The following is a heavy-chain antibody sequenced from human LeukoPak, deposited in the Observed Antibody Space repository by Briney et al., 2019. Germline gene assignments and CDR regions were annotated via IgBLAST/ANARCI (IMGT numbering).Heavy chain of an antibody. J-gene: IGHJ4*02. CDR2: VYYTGNT. Sequence: SETLSLTCTVSRGSISSITNYWGWIRQPPGKGLEWIGSVYYTGNTYYNPSLKSRVTISVGASKSQFSLTLSSVTAADTAVYYCASGPFNYFDFWGQGTLVIVSS. V-gene: IGHV4-39*01. CDR1: RGSISSITNY. CDR3: ASGPFNYFDF.